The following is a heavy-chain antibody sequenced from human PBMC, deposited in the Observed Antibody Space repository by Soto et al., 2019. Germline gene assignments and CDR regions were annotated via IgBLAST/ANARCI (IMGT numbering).Heavy chain of an antibody. CDR1: GFTFSDFY. CDR3: AGSTIAAAFWFDP. D-gene: IGHD6-25*01. CDR2: ISSSGRSTI. J-gene: IGHJ5*02. Sequence: QVQLVESGGGLVKPGGSLRLSCAASGFTFSDFYMSWIRQAPGKGLEWVSYISSSGRSTISYADSVKGRFTVSRDNAKYALYLQMNSLRAEDTAVYYCAGSTIAAAFWFDPWGQGTLVTVSS. V-gene: IGHV3-11*01.